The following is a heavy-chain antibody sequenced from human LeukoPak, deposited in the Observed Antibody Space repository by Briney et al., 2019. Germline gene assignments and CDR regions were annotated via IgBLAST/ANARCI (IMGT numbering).Heavy chain of an antibody. CDR1: GGSISSGGYY. D-gene: IGHD6-6*01. CDR2: IYYSGST. J-gene: IGHJ4*02. Sequence: SQTLSLTCTVSGGSISSGGYYWSWIRQHPGRGLEWIGYIYYSGSTYYTPSLKSRVTISVDTSKNQFSLKLSSVTAADTAVCYCARRGQLGGFDYWGQGTLVTVSS. CDR3: ARRGQLGGFDY. V-gene: IGHV4-31*03.